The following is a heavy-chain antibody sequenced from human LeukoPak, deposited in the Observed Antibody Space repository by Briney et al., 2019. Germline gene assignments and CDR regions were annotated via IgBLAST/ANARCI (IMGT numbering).Heavy chain of an antibody. CDR2: ISSSGSTI. CDR3: AKDTGTNDPGY. J-gene: IGHJ4*02. CDR1: GFTFSSYE. Sequence: PGGSLRLSCAASGFTFSSYEMNWVRQAPGKGLEWVSYISSSGSTIYYADSVKGRFTISRDNAKNSLYLQMNSLRAEDTAVYYCAKDTGTNDPGYWGQGTLVTVSS. D-gene: IGHD1/OR15-1a*01. V-gene: IGHV3-48*03.